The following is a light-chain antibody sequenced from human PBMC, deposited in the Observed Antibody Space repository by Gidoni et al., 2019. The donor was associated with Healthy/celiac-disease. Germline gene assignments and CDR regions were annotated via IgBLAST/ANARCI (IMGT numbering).Light chain of an antibody. CDR3: KSYDSRLSGSV. V-gene: IGLV1-40*01. Sequence: SKLLIYGNSNRPSGVPDRFSGSTSGTSASLAITGLQAEDEADYYCKSYDSRLSGSVFGTGTKVTVL. J-gene: IGLJ1*01. CDR2: GNS.